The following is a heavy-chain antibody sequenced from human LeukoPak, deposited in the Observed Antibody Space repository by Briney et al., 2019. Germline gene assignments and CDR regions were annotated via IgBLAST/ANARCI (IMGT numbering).Heavy chain of an antibody. CDR2: IYYSGST. Sequence: PSETLSLTCTVSGGSISSYYWGWIRQPPGKGLEWIGYIYYSGSTNYNPSLKSRVTISVDTSKNQFSLKLSSVTAADTAVYYCARDRYSRPLYGMDVWGQGTTVTVSS. V-gene: IGHV4-59*01. D-gene: IGHD6-13*01. CDR3: ARDRYSRPLYGMDV. CDR1: GGSISSYY. J-gene: IGHJ6*02.